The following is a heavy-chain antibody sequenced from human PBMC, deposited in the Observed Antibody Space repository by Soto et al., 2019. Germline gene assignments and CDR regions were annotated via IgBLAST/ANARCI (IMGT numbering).Heavy chain of an antibody. Sequence: SETLSLTCTVSGGSVSSGSYYWSWIRQPPGKGLEWIGYIYYSGSTNYNPSLESRVTISVDTSKNQFSLKLSSVTAADTAVYYCAREANPDTDYYDSSGSGGYWGQGTLVTVSS. CDR1: GGSVSSGSYY. V-gene: IGHV4-61*01. D-gene: IGHD3-22*01. J-gene: IGHJ4*02. CDR2: IYYSGST. CDR3: AREANPDTDYYDSSGSGGY.